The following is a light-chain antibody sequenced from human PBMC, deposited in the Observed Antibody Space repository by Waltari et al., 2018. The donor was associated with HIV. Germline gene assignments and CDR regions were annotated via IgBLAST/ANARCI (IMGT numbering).Light chain of an antibody. CDR3: SSYAGSSSWV. CDR2: DVT. CDR1: SSDVGGYNF. J-gene: IGLJ3*02. Sequence: QSALTQDVSVSGSPGQSIAISCTGSSSDVGGYNFVSWYQHHPGKAPKLIIYDVTKRPSGVSDRFSGSKSGNSASLTISGLQAEDEADYYCSSYAGSSSWVFGGGTKLTVL. V-gene: IGLV2-23*02.